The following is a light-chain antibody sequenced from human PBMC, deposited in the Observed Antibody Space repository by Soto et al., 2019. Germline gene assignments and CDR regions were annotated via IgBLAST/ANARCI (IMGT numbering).Light chain of an antibody. J-gene: IGKJ4*01. CDR1: QTVSSY. Sequence: EIVLTQSPATLSLSPGERATLSCRASQTVSSYLAWYQQKAGQAPRPLIYDASNRAPGIPARFSGSGSGTDFTLTSSSLEPEDFAVYYCQQRSSWPLTFGGGTKVEIK. CDR3: QQRSSWPLT. CDR2: DAS. V-gene: IGKV3-11*01.